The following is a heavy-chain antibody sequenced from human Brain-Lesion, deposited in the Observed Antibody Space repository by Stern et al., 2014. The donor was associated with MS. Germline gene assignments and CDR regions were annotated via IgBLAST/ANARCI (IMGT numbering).Heavy chain of an antibody. CDR3: ATLSPGAGGNYYRHFDY. Sequence: VHLVESGAEVKKPGASVKVSCKVSGYTLTELSMHWVRQAPRKGLEWMGGVDPDDGETIYAQKFQGRVTMTEDTSTDIAYMELSSLRSEDTAVYYCATLSPGAGGNYYRHFDYWGQGTLVTVSS. CDR2: VDPDDGET. J-gene: IGHJ4*02. CDR1: GYTLTELS. V-gene: IGHV1-24*01. D-gene: IGHD1-26*01.